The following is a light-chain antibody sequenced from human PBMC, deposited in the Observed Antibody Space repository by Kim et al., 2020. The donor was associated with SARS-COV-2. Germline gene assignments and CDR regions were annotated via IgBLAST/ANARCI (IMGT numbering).Light chain of an antibody. V-gene: IGLV2-14*03. Sequence: GQSITISCTGTNNDIGTYYYVSWLQLPPGRAHKLIICDIHNRPWGVSSCFSGSTSGTTASLTISGRQEEEAAHYYCASYDMDSTWVFGGGTKLTVL. CDR1: NNDIGTYYY. J-gene: IGLJ3*02. CDR2: DIH. CDR3: ASYDMDSTWV.